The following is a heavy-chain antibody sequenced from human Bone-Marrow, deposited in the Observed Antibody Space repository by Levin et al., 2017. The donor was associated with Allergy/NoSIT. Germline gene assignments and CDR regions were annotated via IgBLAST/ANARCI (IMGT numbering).Heavy chain of an antibody. Sequence: GGSLRLSCAASGFTFSSYDMHWVRQATGKGLEWVSAIGTAGDTYYPGSVKGRFTISRENAKNSLYLQMNSLRAGDTAVYYCARVRFFGGVIAYFDYWGQGTLVTVSS. CDR3: ARVRFFGGVIAYFDY. V-gene: IGHV3-13*01. CDR1: GFTFSSYD. CDR2: IGTAGDT. J-gene: IGHJ4*02. D-gene: IGHD3-16*02.